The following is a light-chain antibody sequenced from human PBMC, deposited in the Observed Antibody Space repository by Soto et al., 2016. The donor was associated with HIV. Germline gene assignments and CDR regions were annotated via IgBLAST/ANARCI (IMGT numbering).Light chain of an antibody. J-gene: IGKJ2*01. CDR2: AAS. CDR1: QGISSF. Sequence: DIQMTQSPSSLSASVGDRVTITCRASQGISSFLAWYQQKPGKVPKLLIYAASTLQSGVPSRFSGSGSGTDFTLTISSLQPEDFATYYCQQGNSFPYTFGQGTKLDIK. CDR3: QQGNSFPYT. V-gene: IGKV1-27*01.